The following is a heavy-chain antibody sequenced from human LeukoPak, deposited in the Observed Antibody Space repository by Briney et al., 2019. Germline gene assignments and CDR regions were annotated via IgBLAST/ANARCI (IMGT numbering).Heavy chain of an antibody. CDR3: AKKETTVTTFFEN. J-gene: IGHJ4*02. V-gene: IGHV3-9*01. CDR2: ISWNSGTS. Sequence: GGSLRLSCAASGLTFHDYAMHWVRQAPGKGLEWVSGISWNSGTSGYADSVKGRFTISRDNAKNSLYLQMNSLRAEDTAVYYCAKKETTVTTFFENWGQGTLVTVSS. D-gene: IGHD4-17*01. CDR1: GLTFHDYA.